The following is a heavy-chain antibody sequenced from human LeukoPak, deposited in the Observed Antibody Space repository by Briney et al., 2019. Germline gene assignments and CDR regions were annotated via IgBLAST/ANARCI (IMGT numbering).Heavy chain of an antibody. CDR3: AKDPYDFWSGFAGYFDY. D-gene: IGHD3-3*01. J-gene: IGHJ4*02. Sequence: ASVKVSCKASGYTFTSYDINWVRQATGQGLEWMGWMNPNSGNTGYAQKFQGRVTMTRNTSISTAYMELSSLRSEDTAVYYCAKDPYDFWSGFAGYFDYWGQGTLVTVSS. V-gene: IGHV1-8*01. CDR2: MNPNSGNT. CDR1: GYTFTSYD.